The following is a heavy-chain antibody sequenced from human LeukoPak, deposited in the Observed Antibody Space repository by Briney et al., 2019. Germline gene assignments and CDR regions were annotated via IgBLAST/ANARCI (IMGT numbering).Heavy chain of an antibody. D-gene: IGHD4-17*01. CDR2: VSSNGGRT. CDR1: GFTFSSFA. Sequence: PGGSLRLSCAASGFTFSSFAMAWVRQAPGKGLEWLSAVSSNGGRTYYADSVKGRFTVSRDNSKNTLSLEVNSLRAEDTAIYYCAKESPDYGDPLDYWGQGALVTVSS. V-gene: IGHV3-23*01. J-gene: IGHJ4*02. CDR3: AKESPDYGDPLDY.